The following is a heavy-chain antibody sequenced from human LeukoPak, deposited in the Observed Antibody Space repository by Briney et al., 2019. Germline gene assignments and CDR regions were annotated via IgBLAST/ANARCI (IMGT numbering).Heavy chain of an antibody. Sequence: GGSLRLSCAATGFTFSSYSMNWVRQAPGKGLEWVSSISSSSSYIYYADSVKGRFTISRDNAKNSLYLQMNSLRAEDTAVYYCASLSTAVVTSYYFDYWGQGTLVTVFS. V-gene: IGHV3-21*01. CDR2: ISSSSSYI. CDR1: GFTFSSYS. CDR3: ASLSTAVVTSYYFDY. D-gene: IGHD4-23*01. J-gene: IGHJ4*02.